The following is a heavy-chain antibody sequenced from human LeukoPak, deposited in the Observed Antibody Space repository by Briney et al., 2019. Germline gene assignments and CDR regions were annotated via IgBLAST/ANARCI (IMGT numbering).Heavy chain of an antibody. D-gene: IGHD3-22*01. J-gene: IGHJ4*02. CDR2: IKSKTDGGTT. V-gene: IGHV3-15*01. CDR1: GFTFSNAW. Sequence: GGSLRLSCAASGFTFSNAWMSWVRQAPGKGLEWVGRIKSKTDGGTTDYAAPVKGRFTISRDDSKNTLYLQMNSLKTEDTAVYYCTTSPPYYYDSSGYYPLDYWGQGTLVTVSS. CDR3: TTSPPYYYDSSGYYPLDY.